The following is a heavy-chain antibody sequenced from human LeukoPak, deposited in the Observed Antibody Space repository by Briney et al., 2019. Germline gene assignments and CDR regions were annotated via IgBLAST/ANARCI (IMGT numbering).Heavy chain of an antibody. V-gene: IGHV3-23*01. CDR1: GFTFSSYA. J-gene: IGHJ6*02. CDR3: AKGGSYGPYYYGMDA. Sequence: GGSLRLSCAASGFTFSSYAMSWVRQAPGKGLEWVSAISGSGGSTYYADSVKGRFTISRDNSKNTLYLQMNSLRAEDTAVYYCAKGGSYGPYYYGMDAWGQGTTVTVSS. D-gene: IGHD5-18*01. CDR2: ISGSGGST.